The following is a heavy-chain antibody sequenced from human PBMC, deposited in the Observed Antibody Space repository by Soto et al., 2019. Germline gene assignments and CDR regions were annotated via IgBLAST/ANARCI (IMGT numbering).Heavy chain of an antibody. Sequence: GASVKVSCKVSGYTLTELSMHWVRQAPGKGLERMGGFDPEDGETIYAKKFQGRVTITADESTSTAYMELSSLRSEDTAVYYCAAVLVRGSRVSNAFDIWGQGTMVTVSS. CDR3: AAVLVRGSRVSNAFDI. V-gene: IGHV1-24*01. CDR1: GYTLTELS. D-gene: IGHD1-26*01. J-gene: IGHJ3*02. CDR2: FDPEDGET.